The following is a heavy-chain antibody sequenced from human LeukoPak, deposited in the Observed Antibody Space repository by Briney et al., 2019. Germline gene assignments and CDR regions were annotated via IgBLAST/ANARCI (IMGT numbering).Heavy chain of an antibody. CDR2: IYSGGST. CDR1: GFTVSSNY. D-gene: IGHD4-17*01. V-gene: IGHV3-53*01. Sequence: GGSLRLSCAASGFTVSSNYMSWVRQAPGKGLEWVSVIYSGGSTYYADSVKGRFTISRDNSKNTLYLQMNSLRAEDTAVYYCARAGYGDYYFDCWGQGTLVTVSS. J-gene: IGHJ4*02. CDR3: ARAGYGDYYFDC.